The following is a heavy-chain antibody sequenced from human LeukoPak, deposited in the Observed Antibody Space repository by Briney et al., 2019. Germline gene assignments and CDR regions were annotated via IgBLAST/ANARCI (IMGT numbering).Heavy chain of an antibody. CDR1: GGSISSYY. CDR3: ARVSLVGARYYYFDY. CDR2: IYYSGST. V-gene: IGHV4-59*01. J-gene: IGHJ4*02. D-gene: IGHD1-26*01. Sequence: IPSETLSLTCTVSGGSISSYYWSWIRQPPGKGLEWIGYIYYSGSTNYNPSLKSRVTISVDTSKNQFSLKLSSVTAADTAVYYCARVSLVGARYYYFDYWGQGTLVTVSS.